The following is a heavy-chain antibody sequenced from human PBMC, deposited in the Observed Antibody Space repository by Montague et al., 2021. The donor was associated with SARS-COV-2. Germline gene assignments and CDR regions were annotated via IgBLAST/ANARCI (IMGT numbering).Heavy chain of an antibody. CDR1: GFTFSSYD. D-gene: IGHD3-9*01. CDR2: IGTAGDT. J-gene: IGHJ3*02. CDR3: ARAPLDYDILAGGAFDI. Sequence: SLRLSCAASGFTFSSYDMHWVRQATGKGLEWVSTIGTAGDTYYPGSVKGRFTISRENAKNSLYLQMNSLRAGDTAVYYCARAPLDYDILAGGAFDIWGRGTMVTVSS. V-gene: IGHV3-13*04.